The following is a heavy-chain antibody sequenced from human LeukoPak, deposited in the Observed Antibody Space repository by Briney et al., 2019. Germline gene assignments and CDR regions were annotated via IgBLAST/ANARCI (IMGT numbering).Heavy chain of an antibody. J-gene: IGHJ6*02. V-gene: IGHV4-34*01. Sequence: SETLSLTCAVYGGSFSGYCWSWIRQPPGKGLEWIGEINHSGSTNYNPSLKSRVTISVDTSKNQFSLKLSSVTAADTAVYYCARHAIFRYGMDVWGQGTLVTVSS. CDR1: GGSFSGYC. D-gene: IGHD3-9*01. CDR3: ARHAIFRYGMDV. CDR2: INHSGST.